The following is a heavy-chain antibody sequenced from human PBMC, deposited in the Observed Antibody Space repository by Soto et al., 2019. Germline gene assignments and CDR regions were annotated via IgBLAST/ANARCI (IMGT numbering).Heavy chain of an antibody. Sequence: SETLSLTCTVSGGSISGYYWSWIRQPPGKGLEWIGYVYYSGSTTYNPSLKSRVTISADTSKNQFSLRLSSVTAADTAVYYCARDGQSCPRSTCSWYFQYWGQGALVTVYS. CDR3: ARDGQSCPRSTCSWYFQY. D-gene: IGHD2-15*01. V-gene: IGHV4-59*01. CDR2: VYYSGST. CDR1: GGSISGYY. J-gene: IGHJ4*02.